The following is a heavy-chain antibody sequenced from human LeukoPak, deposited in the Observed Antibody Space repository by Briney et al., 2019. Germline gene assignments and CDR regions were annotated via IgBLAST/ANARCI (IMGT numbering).Heavy chain of an antibody. Sequence: PSQTLSLTCAVSGGSISSGGYSWSWIRQPPGKGLEWIGYIYHSGSTYYNPSLKSRVTISVDTSKNQFSLKLSSVTAADTAVYYCARGPEPPSNNYYDSSGYYYVPSRYYYGMDVWGQGTTVTVSS. CDR2: IYHSGST. CDR1: GGSISSGGYS. V-gene: IGHV4-30-2*01. CDR3: ARGPEPPSNNYYDSSGYYYVPSRYYYGMDV. D-gene: IGHD3-22*01. J-gene: IGHJ6*02.